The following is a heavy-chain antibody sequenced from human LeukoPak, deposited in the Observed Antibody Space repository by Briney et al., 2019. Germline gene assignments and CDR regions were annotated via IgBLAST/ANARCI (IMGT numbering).Heavy chain of an antibody. D-gene: IGHD5-24*01. CDR1: GGSISSGGYY. CDR2: IYYSGST. CDR3: ARDCGDGYNFFDY. J-gene: IGHJ4*02. V-gene: IGHV4-31*03. Sequence: TLSLTCTVSGGSISSGGYYWSWIRQHPGKGLEWIGYIYYSGSTYYNPSLKSRVTISVDTSKNQFSLKLSSVTAADTAVYYCARDCGDGYNFFDYWGQGTLVTVSS.